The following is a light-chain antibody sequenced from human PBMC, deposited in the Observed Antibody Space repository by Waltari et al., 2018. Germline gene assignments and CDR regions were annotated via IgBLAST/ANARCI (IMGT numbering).Light chain of an antibody. V-gene: IGKV1-39*01. CDR1: KSVSVF. Sequence: DIQMTQSPSSLSASVGDTVTIAFLASKSVSVFLNWYHQKPGRSPELLIHSASSLHSGVPSRFSGSGSGTDFILTISGLQPEDFGTYYCQQSYSTPLFTFGQGTRLDIK. CDR2: SAS. CDR3: QQSYSTPLFT. J-gene: IGKJ5*01.